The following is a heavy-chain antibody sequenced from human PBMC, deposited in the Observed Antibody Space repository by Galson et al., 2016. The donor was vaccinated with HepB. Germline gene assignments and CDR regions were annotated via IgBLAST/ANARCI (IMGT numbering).Heavy chain of an antibody. CDR3: AKASGGDYFFQY. J-gene: IGHJ4*02. D-gene: IGHD1-26*01. Sequence: CAGSGFMFEDYVLHWVRQPPGKALEWVSLISWDGSITFYADSVKGRFTISRDNSKNSLYLQMDSLRPEDAAFYYCAKASGGDYFFQYWGQGSRVTVSS. CDR1: GFMFEDYV. V-gene: IGHV3-43D*03. CDR2: ISWDGSIT.